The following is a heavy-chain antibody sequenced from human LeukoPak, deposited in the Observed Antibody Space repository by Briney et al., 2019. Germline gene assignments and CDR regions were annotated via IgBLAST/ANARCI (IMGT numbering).Heavy chain of an antibody. V-gene: IGHV4-39*01. CDR1: GVSIRSDTYY. CDR2: YHNGNS. D-gene: IGHD6-25*01. CDR3: ARLWDSTGLYFYYYMDV. Sequence: PSEPLSLTCIVSGVSIRSDTYYWGWIRQPPGKGLEWIGNYHNGNSYYNPSLKSRVTISEDTSGNQFSLRVTSVTAADTAVYYCARLWDSTGLYFYYYMDVWGEGTTVTVSS. J-gene: IGHJ6*03.